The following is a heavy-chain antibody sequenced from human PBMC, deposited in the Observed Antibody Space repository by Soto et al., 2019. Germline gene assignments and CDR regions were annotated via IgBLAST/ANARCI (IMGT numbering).Heavy chain of an antibody. D-gene: IGHD3-10*01. J-gene: IGHJ4*02. CDR3: AKTPAFEWFGEVR. V-gene: IGHV3-66*01. CDR2: IYSGGST. Sequence: GGSLRLSCAASGFTVSSNYMSWVRQAPGKGLEWVSVIYSGGSTYYADSVKGRFTISRDNSKNTLYLQMNSLRAEDTAVYYCAKTPAFEWFGEVRWGQGTLVTVSS. CDR1: GFTVSSNY.